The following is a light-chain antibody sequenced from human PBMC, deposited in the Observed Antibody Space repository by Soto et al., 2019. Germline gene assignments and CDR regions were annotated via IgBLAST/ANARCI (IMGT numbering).Light chain of an antibody. CDR3: QQCYSSPPFT. Sequence: DIQMTQSPSSLSASVGDRVTITCRASQSISSYLNWYQQKPGKAPKLLIYAASSMQRGVPSRFSGGGSGTDFTLTISSLQSEDFATYYCQQCYSSPPFTFGPGTKVDIK. V-gene: IGKV1-39*01. J-gene: IGKJ3*01. CDR1: QSISSY. CDR2: AAS.